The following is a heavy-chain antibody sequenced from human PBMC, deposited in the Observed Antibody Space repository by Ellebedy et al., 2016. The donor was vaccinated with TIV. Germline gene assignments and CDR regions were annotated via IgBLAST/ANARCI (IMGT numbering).Heavy chain of an antibody. V-gene: IGHV3-48*04. Sequence: GGSLRLSXAATGFTFSSHSMNWVRQAPGKGLEWVSYISSSSSGIYYAESVKGRFTISRDNAKNTLYLQMNSLRAEDTAVYYCARGARFDPWGQGTLVTVSS. CDR1: GFTFSSHS. CDR2: ISSSSSGI. D-gene: IGHD3-10*01. CDR3: ARGARFDP. J-gene: IGHJ5*02.